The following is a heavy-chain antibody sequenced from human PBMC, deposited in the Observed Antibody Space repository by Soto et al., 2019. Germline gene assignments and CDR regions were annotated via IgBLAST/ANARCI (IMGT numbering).Heavy chain of an antibody. J-gene: IGHJ4*02. D-gene: IGHD3-16*01. CDR1: GGTISSWY. V-gene: IGHV4-59*08. CDR2: IYYSGST. CDR3: ARRYASAIHD. Sequence: PSETLSLTCTVSGGTISSWYWSWIRQPPGKGLEWIGYIYYSGSTNCNPSLKSRVTISVDTSKNQFSLKLSSVTTADTAVYYCARRYASAIHDWSQATLLTVSS.